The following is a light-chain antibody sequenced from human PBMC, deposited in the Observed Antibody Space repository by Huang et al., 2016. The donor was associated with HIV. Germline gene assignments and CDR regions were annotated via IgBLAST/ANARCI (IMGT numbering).Light chain of an antibody. J-gene: IGKJ4*01. CDR3: QQSSSAPLT. V-gene: IGKV1-39*01. CDR1: QSISTF. CDR2: AAS. Sequence: DIQMTQSPSSLSASVGDRVTITCRASQSISTFLNWYQQRPGTATKLLIHAASRLQSGVPSRFSGTGSGTHFTLTISSLQPEDFATYYCQQSSSAPLTFGGGTKVEIK.